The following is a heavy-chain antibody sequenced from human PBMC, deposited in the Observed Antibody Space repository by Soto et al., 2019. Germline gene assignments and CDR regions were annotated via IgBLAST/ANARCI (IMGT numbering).Heavy chain of an antibody. CDR1: GGSISSYY. CDR2: IYYSGST. CDR3: ARGDCSGYQYKVDI. D-gene: IGHD3-22*01. Sequence: PTETLSLTCTVSGGSISSYYWSWIRQPPGKGLGWIGYIYYSGSTNYNPSLKSRVTISVDTSKNQFSLKLSSVPAADTAVYFCARGDCSGYQYKVDIWGRGTIVT. V-gene: IGHV4-59*01. J-gene: IGHJ3*02.